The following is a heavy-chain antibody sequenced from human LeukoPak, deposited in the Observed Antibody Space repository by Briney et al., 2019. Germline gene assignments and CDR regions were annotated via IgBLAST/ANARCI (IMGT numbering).Heavy chain of an antibody. Sequence: PSETLSLTCTVSGGSISSYYWSWIRQPPGKGLEWIGYIYYSGSTNYNPSLKSRVTISVDTSKNQFSLKLSSVTAADTAVYYCASSMGKVRGSRDYWGQGTLVTVSS. D-gene: IGHD3-10*01. CDR2: IYYSGST. CDR1: GGSISSYY. J-gene: IGHJ4*02. CDR3: ASSMGKVRGSRDY. V-gene: IGHV4-59*12.